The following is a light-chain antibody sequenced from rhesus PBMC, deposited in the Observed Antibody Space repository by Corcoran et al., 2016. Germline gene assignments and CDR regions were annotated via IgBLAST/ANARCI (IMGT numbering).Light chain of an antibody. Sequence: DIQMTQSPSSLPVSVGDRVTIPCRASQGINNHLSWYQQKQGKAPNPLIYYASSLETGVPSRFSGSRSGTDYTLTISSLQPEDIATYYCQQYNNSPLTFGGGTKVEIK. V-gene: IGKV1-66*01. CDR2: YAS. CDR3: QQYNNSPLT. CDR1: QGINNH. J-gene: IGKJ4*01.